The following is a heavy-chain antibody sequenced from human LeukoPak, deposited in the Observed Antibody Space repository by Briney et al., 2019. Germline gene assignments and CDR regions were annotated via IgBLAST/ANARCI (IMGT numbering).Heavy chain of an antibody. V-gene: IGHV3-48*03. CDR3: ASYSGSYRYFDY. Sequence: PGGSLRLSCAASGFTFSSYEMNWVRQAPGKGLEWVSYISSSGSTIYYADSVKGRFTTSRDNAKNSLYLQMNSLRAEDTAVYYCASYSGSYRYFDYWGQGTLVTVSS. D-gene: IGHD1-26*01. CDR1: GFTFSSYE. J-gene: IGHJ4*02. CDR2: ISSSGSTI.